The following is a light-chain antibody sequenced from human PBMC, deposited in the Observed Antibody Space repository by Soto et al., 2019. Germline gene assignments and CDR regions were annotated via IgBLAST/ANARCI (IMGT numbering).Light chain of an antibody. J-gene: IGKJ3*01. CDR3: HQYGTAPLT. CDR2: GAS. V-gene: IGKV3-20*01. CDR1: QSVAANY. Sequence: EVVLTQSPGTLSLSPGERATLSCRASQSVAANYLAWHQQKRGQAPRLLTYGASSRATGIPDRFSGSGSGTDFTLTISRLEPEDFSVYYCHQYGTAPLTFGPGTKVDIK.